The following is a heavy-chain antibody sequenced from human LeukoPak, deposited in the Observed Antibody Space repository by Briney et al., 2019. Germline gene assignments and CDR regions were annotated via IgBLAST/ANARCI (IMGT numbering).Heavy chain of an antibody. CDR2: IRYDGSNK. CDR1: GFTFSSYG. V-gene: IGHV3-30*02. D-gene: IGHD3-10*01. J-gene: IGHJ4*02. CDR3: AKGLWFGELLIPYFDY. Sequence: GGSLRLSCAASGFTFSSYGMHWVRQAPGKGLEGVAFIRYDGSNKYYADSVKGRFTISRDNSKNTLYLQMNSLRAEDTAVYYCAKGLWFGELLIPYFDYWGQGTLVTVSS.